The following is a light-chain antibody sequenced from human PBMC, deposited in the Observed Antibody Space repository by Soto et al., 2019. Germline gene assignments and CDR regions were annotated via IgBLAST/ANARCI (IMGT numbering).Light chain of an antibody. J-gene: IGLJ2*01. CDR1: SSDVGRYNY. CDR2: EVS. CDR3: SSYTRTTLVV. V-gene: IGLV2-14*01. Sequence: QSALTQPASVSGSPGQSITISCTGSSSDVGRYNYVSWYQQHPGKAPKLMIYEVSNRPSGVSNRFSGSKSGNTASLTISGLQAEDEADYYCSSYTRTTLVVFGGGTKLTVL.